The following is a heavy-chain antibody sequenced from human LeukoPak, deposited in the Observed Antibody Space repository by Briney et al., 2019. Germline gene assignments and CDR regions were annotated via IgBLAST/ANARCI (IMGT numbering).Heavy chain of an antibody. D-gene: IGHD2-21*02. V-gene: IGHV3-30*03. J-gene: IGHJ4*02. Sequence: GGSLRLSCAASGFTFSSYSMNWVRQAPGKGLEWVAVISYDGSNKYYADSVKGRFTISRDNSKNTLYLQMNSLRAEDTAVYYCARDPGGGDGDYCFDYWGQGTLVTVSS. CDR2: ISYDGSNK. CDR3: ARDPGGGDGDYCFDY. CDR1: GFTFSSYS.